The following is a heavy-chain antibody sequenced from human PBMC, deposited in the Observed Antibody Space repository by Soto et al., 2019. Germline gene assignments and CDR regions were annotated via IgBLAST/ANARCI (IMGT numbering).Heavy chain of an antibody. CDR3: ARLGGYYQAFDH. V-gene: IGHV4-59*08. CDR1: GGSIRSYY. Sequence: QVQLQESGPGLVKPSETLSLTCTVSGGSIRSYYWSWIRQPPGKGLECIGYVYYSGSTRYNPSLKSRVTNSVDSSNNQFSLRLDSVTAADTAVYYCARLGGYYQAFDHWGQGTLVTVSS. CDR2: VYYSGST. J-gene: IGHJ4*02. D-gene: IGHD3-3*01.